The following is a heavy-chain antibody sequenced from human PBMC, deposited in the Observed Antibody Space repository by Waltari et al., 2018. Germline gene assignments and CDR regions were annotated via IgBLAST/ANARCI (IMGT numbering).Heavy chain of an antibody. Sequence: EVKVVESGGGLVQPGRSLRLSCTGSGFSLYNFARHWVRQAPGKGLEWVSGISWDSRAIGYADSVKGRFTISRDNARNSVYLQMNSLRSEDMALYYCAKGVSSWYSFGMDVWGQGTTVTVSS. CDR2: ISWDSRAI. J-gene: IGHJ6*02. D-gene: IGHD6-13*01. CDR3: AKGVSSWYSFGMDV. V-gene: IGHV3-9*03. CDR1: GFSLYNFA.